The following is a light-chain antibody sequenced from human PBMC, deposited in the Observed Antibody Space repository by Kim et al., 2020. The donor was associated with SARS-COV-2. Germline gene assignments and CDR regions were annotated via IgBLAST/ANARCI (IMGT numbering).Light chain of an antibody. CDR2: KSD. Sequence: QSVLTQPPSASGTPGQRVTISCSGSSSNIGSNFVYWYQHLPGTAPKLLIYKSDQRPSGVPDRFSGSKSGTSASLAISGLRSEDEADFYCATWDDSLSVVVFGGGTQLTVL. V-gene: IGLV1-47*01. J-gene: IGLJ2*01. CDR1: SSNIGSNF. CDR3: ATWDDSLSVVV.